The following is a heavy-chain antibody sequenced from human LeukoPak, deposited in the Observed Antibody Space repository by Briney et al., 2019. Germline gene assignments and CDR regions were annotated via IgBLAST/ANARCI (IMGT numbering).Heavy chain of an antibody. J-gene: IGHJ4*02. CDR1: GDSVSSNSAT. D-gene: IGHD2-15*01. V-gene: IGHV6-1*01. CDR3: ARDDCSGGSCYSVY. Sequence: SQTHSLTCAISGDSVSSNSATWNWIRQSPSRGLEWLGRTYCRSKWYNDYAVSVKSRITINPDTSKNQFSLQLNSVTPEDTAVYYCARDDCSGGSCYSVYWGQGTLVTVSS. CDR2: TYCRSKWYN.